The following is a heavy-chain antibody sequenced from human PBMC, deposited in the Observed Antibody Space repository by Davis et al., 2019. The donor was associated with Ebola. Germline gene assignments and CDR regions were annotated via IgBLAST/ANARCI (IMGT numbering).Heavy chain of an antibody. Sequence: PSETLSLTCAASGFTFSSYSMNWVRQAPGKGLEWVSRINSDGSSTSYADSVKGRFTISRDNAKNTLYLQMNSLRAEDTAVYYCARDLDSSGWYPLFDYWGQGTLVTVSS. V-gene: IGHV3-74*01. J-gene: IGHJ4*02. CDR2: INSDGSST. D-gene: IGHD6-19*01. CDR1: GFTFSSYS. CDR3: ARDLDSSGWYPLFDY.